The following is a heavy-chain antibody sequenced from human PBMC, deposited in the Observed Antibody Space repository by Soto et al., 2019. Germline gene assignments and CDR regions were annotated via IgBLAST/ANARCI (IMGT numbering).Heavy chain of an antibody. D-gene: IGHD1-1*01. CDR3: ARDLQAGTDNVNWFAP. V-gene: IGHV3-30*04. Sequence: QVQLVESGGGVVQPGRSLRLSCAASGFSISRSAMHWVRQAPGKGLEGVAVIAYDGSNRLYADSAKGRFTIYRDNSKNTVYLQMSSRRGEDTAVYYCARDLQAGTDNVNWFAPWGQGTLVTVSS. CDR2: IAYDGSNR. CDR1: GFSISRSA. J-gene: IGHJ5*02.